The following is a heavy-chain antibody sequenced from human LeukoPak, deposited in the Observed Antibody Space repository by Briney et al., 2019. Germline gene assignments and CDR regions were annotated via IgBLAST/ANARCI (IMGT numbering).Heavy chain of an antibody. CDR2: IIPIFGTA. V-gene: IGHV1-69*05. J-gene: IGHJ4*02. CDR3: ATARAVGGKGHFDD. Sequence: GSSVKVSCKASGGTFSSYAISWVRQAPGQGLEWMGGIIPIFGTANYAQKFQGRVTITTDESTSTAYMELSRLRSENTAWYYCATARAVGGKGHFDDCGQGTLVIIFS. D-gene: IGHD6-19*01. CDR1: GGTFSSYA.